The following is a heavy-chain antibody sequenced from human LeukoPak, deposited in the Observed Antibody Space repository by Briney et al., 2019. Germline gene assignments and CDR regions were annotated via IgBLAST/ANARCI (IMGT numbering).Heavy chain of an antibody. D-gene: IGHD3-16*01. CDR1: GSSVSSGDYY. CDR2: IYNSGST. CDR3: ARFGPLDYTNFGGYYYGMDV. Sequence: SQTLSLTCSVSGSSVSSGDYYWGWIRQPPGKGLEWIEYIYNSGSTYYNPSLMSRITISVDKSKNQFSLKLSSVTAADTAVYYCARFGPLDYTNFGGYYYGMDVWGQGTTVTVSS. J-gene: IGHJ6*02. V-gene: IGHV4-30-4*01.